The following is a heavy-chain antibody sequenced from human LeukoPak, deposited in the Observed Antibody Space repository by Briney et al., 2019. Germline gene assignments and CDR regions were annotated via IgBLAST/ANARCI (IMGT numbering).Heavy chain of an antibody. V-gene: IGHV4-59*01. CDR3: ARVPIAAAVPLFDY. Sequence: SETLSLTCTVSGGSISSYYWSWIRQPPGKGLEWIGYIYYSGSTNYNPSLKSRVTISVDTSKNQFSLKLSSVTAADTAVYYCARVPIAAAVPLFDYWDQGTLVTVSS. J-gene: IGHJ4*02. CDR2: IYYSGST. D-gene: IGHD6-13*01. CDR1: GGSISSYY.